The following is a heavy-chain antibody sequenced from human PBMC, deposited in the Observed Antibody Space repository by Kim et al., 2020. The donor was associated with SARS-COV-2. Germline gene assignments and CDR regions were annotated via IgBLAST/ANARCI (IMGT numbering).Heavy chain of an antibody. J-gene: IGHJ6*01. V-gene: IGHV3-30*18. Sequence: GGSLRLSCAASGFTFSSYGMHWVRQAPGKGLEWVAVISYDGSNKYYADSVKGRFTISRDNSKNTLYLQMNSLRAEDTAVYYCAKARGGWYGTPYYYYYG. CDR3: AKARGGWYGTPYYYYYG. D-gene: IGHD6-19*01. CDR1: GFTFSSYG. CDR2: ISYDGSNK.